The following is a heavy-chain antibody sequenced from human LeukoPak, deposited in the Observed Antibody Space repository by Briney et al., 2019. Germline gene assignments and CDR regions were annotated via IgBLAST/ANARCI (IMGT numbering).Heavy chain of an antibody. CDR1: GFTFSGYW. CDR3: ARDGGLAPYSSSTPFDY. D-gene: IGHD6-6*01. V-gene: IGHV3-7*01. Sequence: GGSLRLSCAASGFTFSGYWMSWVRQAPGKGLEWVATINPDGSEGYYVDSVKGRFTISRDNTKKSLSLQMNSLRVEDTAVYYCARDGGLAPYSSSTPFDYWGQGTLVTVSS. J-gene: IGHJ4*02. CDR2: INPDGSEG.